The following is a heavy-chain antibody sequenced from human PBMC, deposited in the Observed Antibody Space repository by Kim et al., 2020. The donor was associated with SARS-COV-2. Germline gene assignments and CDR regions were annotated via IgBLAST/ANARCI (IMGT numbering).Heavy chain of an antibody. Sequence: SETLSLTCTVSGGSISSYYWSWIRQPPGKGLEWIGYIYYSGSTNYNPSLKSRVTISVDTSKNQFSLKLSSVTAADTAVYYCARDPRGDGYIDYWGQGTLV. CDR1: GGSISSYY. V-gene: IGHV4-59*13. CDR2: IYYSGST. CDR3: ARDPRGDGYIDY. D-gene: IGHD3-10*01. J-gene: IGHJ4*02.